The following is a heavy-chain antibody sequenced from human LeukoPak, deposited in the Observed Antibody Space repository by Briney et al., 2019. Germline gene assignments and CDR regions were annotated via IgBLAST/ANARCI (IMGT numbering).Heavy chain of an antibody. Sequence: VASVKVSCKASGGTFSSYAISWVRQAPGQGLEWMGGIIPIFGTANYAQKFQGRVTITADKSTSTAYMELSSLRSEDTAVYYCARGRDDYGDYTYYYYYMDVWGKGTTVTISS. D-gene: IGHD4-17*01. V-gene: IGHV1-69*06. CDR3: ARGRDDYGDYTYYYYYMDV. J-gene: IGHJ6*03. CDR2: IIPIFGTA. CDR1: GGTFSSYA.